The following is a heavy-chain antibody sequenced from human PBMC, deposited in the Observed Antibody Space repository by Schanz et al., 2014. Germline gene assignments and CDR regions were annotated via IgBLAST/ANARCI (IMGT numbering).Heavy chain of an antibody. CDR3: ARPRFDYGEVDY. J-gene: IGHJ4*02. CDR1: GFTFSSYA. D-gene: IGHD4-17*01. CDR2: IWSDGSGK. Sequence: VQLLESGGGLVQPGGSLRLSCAAYGFTFSSYAMHWVRQAPGKGLEWVAVIWSDGSGKYYADSVKGRFTISRDSPKNTLYLQMNSLRAEDTAVYYCARPRFDYGEVDYWGQGTLVTVSS. V-gene: IGHV3-33*08.